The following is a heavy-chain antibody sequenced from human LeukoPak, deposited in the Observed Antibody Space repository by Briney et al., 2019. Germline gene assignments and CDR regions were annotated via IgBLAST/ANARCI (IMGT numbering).Heavy chain of an antibody. V-gene: IGHV4-38-2*02. Sequence: SETLSLTCTVSGYSISSGYYWGWIRQPPGKGLEWIGSIYHSGSTYYNPSLKSRVTISVDTSKNQFSLKLSSVTAADTAVYYCARAPLNHFDYWGQGTLVTVSS. CDR2: IYHSGST. CDR3: ARAPLNHFDY. CDR1: GYSISSGYY. D-gene: IGHD1-14*01. J-gene: IGHJ4*02.